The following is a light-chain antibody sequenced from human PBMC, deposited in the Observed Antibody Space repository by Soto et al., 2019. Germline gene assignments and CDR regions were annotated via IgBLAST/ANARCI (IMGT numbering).Light chain of an antibody. CDR3: QTWGTVISWV. J-gene: IGLJ3*02. CDR2: LNSDGSH. Sequence: QAVVTQSPSASASLGASVKLTCTLSSGHSSYAIAWHQQQPEKGPRYLMKLNSDGSHSKGDGIPDRFSGSSSGAERYLTLSSLQSEDEADYYCQTWGTVISWVFGGGTKLTVL. CDR1: SGHSSYA. V-gene: IGLV4-69*01.